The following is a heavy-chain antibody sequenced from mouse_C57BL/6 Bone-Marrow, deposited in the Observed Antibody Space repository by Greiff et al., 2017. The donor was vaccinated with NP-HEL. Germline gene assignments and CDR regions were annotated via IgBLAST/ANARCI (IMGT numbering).Heavy chain of an antibody. CDR1: GFTFSSYG. CDR3: ARTRYYYGSNWYFDV. J-gene: IGHJ1*03. V-gene: IGHV5-6*01. CDR2: ISSGGSYT. D-gene: IGHD1-1*01. Sequence: EVQGVESGGDLVKPGGSLKLSCAASGFTFSSYGMSWVRQTPDKRLEWVATISSGGSYTYYPDSVKGRFTISRDNAKNTLYLQMSSLKSEDTAMYYCARTRYYYGSNWYFDVWGTGTTVTVSS.